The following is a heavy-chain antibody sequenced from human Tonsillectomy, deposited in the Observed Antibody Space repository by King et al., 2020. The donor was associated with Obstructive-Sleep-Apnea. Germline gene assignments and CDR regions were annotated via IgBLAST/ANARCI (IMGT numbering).Heavy chain of an antibody. CDR2: ISFDGSNK. D-gene: IGHD1-1*01. Sequence: VQLVESGGGVVQPGRSLRLSCAASGFTFSSYAMHWVRQAPGKGLEWVALISFDGSNKYYADSVKGQFTISRDNSKNTLYLQMNSLRAEDTAVYYCAKERLYYFDYWGQGTLVTVSS. V-gene: IGHV3-30*18. CDR1: GFTFSSYA. J-gene: IGHJ4*02. CDR3: AKERLYYFDY.